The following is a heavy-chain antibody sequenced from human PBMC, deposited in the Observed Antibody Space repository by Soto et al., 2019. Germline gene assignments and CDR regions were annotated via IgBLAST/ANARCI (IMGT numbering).Heavy chain of an antibody. J-gene: IGHJ6*02. V-gene: IGHV4-34*01. CDR2: INHSGST. D-gene: IGHD2-15*01. CDR1: GGSFSGYY. CDR3: ARGGVVATMGMDV. Sequence: ETLSLTCAVYGGSFSGYYWSWIRQPPGKGLEWIGEINHSGSTNYNPSLKSRVTISVDTSKNQFSLKLSSVTAADTAVYYCARGGVVATMGMDVWGQGTTVTVSS.